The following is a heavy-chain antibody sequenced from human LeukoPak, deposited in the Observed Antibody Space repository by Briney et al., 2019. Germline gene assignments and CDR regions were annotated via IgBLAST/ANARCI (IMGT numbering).Heavy chain of an antibody. Sequence: SETLSLTCGVSGYSISRGYYRAWIRQPPGTGLEWIGTIYHIGSTYYNPSLESRVTISVDTSKNEFSLNLNSVTAADTAVYYCARAGWIITSGIDYWAQGALVTVSS. D-gene: IGHD1-20*01. CDR1: GYSISRGYY. CDR3: ARAGWIITSGIDY. V-gene: IGHV4-38-2*01. J-gene: IGHJ4*02. CDR2: IYHIGST.